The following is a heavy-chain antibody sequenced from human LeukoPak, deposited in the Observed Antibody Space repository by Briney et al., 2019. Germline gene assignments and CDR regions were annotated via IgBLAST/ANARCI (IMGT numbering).Heavy chain of an antibody. Sequence: ASVKVSCKASGYTFTSYGITWVRQAPGQGLEWMGWISAYNGNTNYAQKVQGRVTMTTDTSTSTAYMELRSLRSDDPAVYYCAREMRYCSGGSCHKGGNWFDPWGQGTLVTVSS. CDR1: GYTFTSYG. D-gene: IGHD2-15*01. V-gene: IGHV1-18*01. CDR2: ISAYNGNT. CDR3: AREMRYCSGGSCHKGGNWFDP. J-gene: IGHJ5*02.